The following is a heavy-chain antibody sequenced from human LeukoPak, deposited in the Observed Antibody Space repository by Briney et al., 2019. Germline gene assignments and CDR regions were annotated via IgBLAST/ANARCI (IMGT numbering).Heavy chain of an antibody. CDR1: GFTFSSYA. CDR2: ISGSGGST. D-gene: IGHD6-13*01. V-gene: IGHV3-23*01. Sequence: PGGSLRLSCAASGFTFSSYAMSWVRQAPGKGLEWVSAISGSGGSTYYADSVKGRFTTSRDNSKNTLYLQMNSLRAEDTAVYYCAKVSGIAAAGTLGYWGQGTLVTVSS. J-gene: IGHJ4*02. CDR3: AKVSGIAAAGTLGY.